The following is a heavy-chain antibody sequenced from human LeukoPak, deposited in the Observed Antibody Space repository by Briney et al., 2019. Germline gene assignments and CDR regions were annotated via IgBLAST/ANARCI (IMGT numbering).Heavy chain of an antibody. D-gene: IGHD6-19*01. CDR2: IYPGDSDT. CDR1: GYIFTSYW. J-gene: IGHJ4*02. Sequence: GESLKISCKGSGYIFTSYWIGWVRQMPGKGLEWMGIIYPGDSDTRYSPSFQGQVTISADKSISTAYLQWSSLKASDTAMYYCARRPVAEPGGYYFDYWGQGTLVTVSS. CDR3: ARRPVAEPGGYYFDY. V-gene: IGHV5-51*01.